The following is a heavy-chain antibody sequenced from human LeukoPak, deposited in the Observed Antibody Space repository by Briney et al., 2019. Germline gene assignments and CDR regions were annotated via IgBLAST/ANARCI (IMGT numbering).Heavy chain of an antibody. Sequence: ASVEVSCKASGYTFTSYGISWVRQAPGQGLEWMGWISAYNGNTNYAQKLQGRVTMTTDTSTSTAYMELRSLRSDDTAVYYCARDSYYYDSSTFVYWGQGTLVTVSS. CDR2: ISAYNGNT. D-gene: IGHD3-22*01. CDR3: ARDSYYYDSSTFVY. V-gene: IGHV1-18*01. J-gene: IGHJ4*02. CDR1: GYTFTSYG.